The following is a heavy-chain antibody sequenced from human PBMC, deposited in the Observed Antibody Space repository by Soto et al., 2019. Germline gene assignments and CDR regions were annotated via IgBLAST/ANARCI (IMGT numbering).Heavy chain of an antibody. V-gene: IGHV4-34*01. J-gene: IGHJ6*02. D-gene: IGHD3-10*01. CDR3: ARGLAVVRGVTPRYYYYGMDV. Sequence: SLTLSLTCAACRGCFSGYYWNWLRQPPGKGLEWIRKIKHSRRTKYTPSLKSRVSISVETSKSQFSRKLSSVTASDTAVYYCARGLAVVRGVTPRYYYYGMDVCGQGTTVAVSS. CDR1: RGCFSGYY. CDR2: IKHSRRT.